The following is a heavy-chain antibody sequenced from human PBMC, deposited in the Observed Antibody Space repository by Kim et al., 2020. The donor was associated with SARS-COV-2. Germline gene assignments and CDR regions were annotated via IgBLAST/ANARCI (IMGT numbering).Heavy chain of an antibody. CDR1: GGSISSGGYY. CDR2: IYYSGST. J-gene: IGHJ3*02. Sequence: SETLSLTCTVSGGSISSGGYYWSWIRQHPGKGLEWIGYIYYSGSTYYNPSLKSRVTISVDTSKNQFSLKLSSVTAADTAVYYCARADTRITMIVVVINAFDIWGQGTMVTVSS. V-gene: IGHV4-31*03. CDR3: ARADTRITMIVVVINAFDI. D-gene: IGHD3-22*01.